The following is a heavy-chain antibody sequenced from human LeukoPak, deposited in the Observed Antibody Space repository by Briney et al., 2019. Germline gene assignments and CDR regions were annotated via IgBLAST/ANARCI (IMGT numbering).Heavy chain of an antibody. CDR2: ISSSGTTI. V-gene: IGHV3-48*03. D-gene: IGHD3-16*01. J-gene: IGHJ4*02. Sequence: PGGSLRLSCAASGFTFSSYEMHWVRQAPGKGLEWVSYISSSGTTIYYADSVKGRFTISRDNANNSLYLQMNSLRAEDTAVYYCARENAFYFDYWDQGTLVTVSS. CDR1: GFTFSSYE. CDR3: ARENAFYFDY.